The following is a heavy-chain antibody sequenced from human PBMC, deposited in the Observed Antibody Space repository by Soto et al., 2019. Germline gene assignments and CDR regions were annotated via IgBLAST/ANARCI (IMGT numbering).Heavy chain of an antibody. CDR3: AKHVQIFYYYYYMDV. J-gene: IGHJ6*03. CDR2: ISGSGGST. D-gene: IGHD3-3*01. Sequence: EVQLLESGGGLVQPGGSLRLSCAASGFTFSSYAMSWVRQAPGKGLEWVSAISGSGGSTYYADSVKGRFTISRDNSKNTLYLPMNSLRAEDTAVYYCAKHVQIFYYYYYMDVWGKGNRVTVSS. CDR1: GFTFSSYA. V-gene: IGHV3-23*01.